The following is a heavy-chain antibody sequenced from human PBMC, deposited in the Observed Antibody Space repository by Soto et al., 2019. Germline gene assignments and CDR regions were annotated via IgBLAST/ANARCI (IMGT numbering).Heavy chain of an antibody. J-gene: IGHJ6*02. D-gene: IGHD3-9*01. CDR1: DDFISSYY. CDR2: VSTNGAT. Sequence: SETLSLTCTVSDDFISSYYWNWIRQPAGKGLEWIGRVSTNGATNYNPSLESRVTMSVDTSKNQFSLKLTSVTAADTAVYFCARADYEILTGSYAMDVWGQGTTVIVSS. CDR3: ARADYEILTGSYAMDV. V-gene: IGHV4-4*07.